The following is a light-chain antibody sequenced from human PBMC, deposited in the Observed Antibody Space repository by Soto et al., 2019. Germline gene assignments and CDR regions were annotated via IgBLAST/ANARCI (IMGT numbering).Light chain of an antibody. CDR1: QSLEYSDGNTY. CDR3: MQGTHWPWT. Sequence: DVVMTQSPLSLPVTLGQPASISCRSSQSLEYSDGNTYFTWFQQRPGQSPRRLIYKVSNRDSGVPDRFSGSGSGTDFTLRISRVEAEDVGVYYCMQGTHWPWTFGQGTKVEIK. V-gene: IGKV2-30*01. J-gene: IGKJ1*01. CDR2: KVS.